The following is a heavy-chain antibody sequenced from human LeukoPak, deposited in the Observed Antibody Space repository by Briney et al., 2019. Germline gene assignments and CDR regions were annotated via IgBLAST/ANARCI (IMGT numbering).Heavy chain of an antibody. CDR2: INHSGST. Sequence: SETLSLTCAVYGVSFSGYYWSWIRQPPGKGLEWIGEINHSGSTNYNPSLKSRVTISVDTSKNQFSLKLSSVTAADTAVYYCARSDDYGDYVIAFDIWGQGTMVTVSS. V-gene: IGHV4-34*01. J-gene: IGHJ3*02. CDR3: ARSDDYGDYVIAFDI. D-gene: IGHD4-17*01. CDR1: GVSFSGYY.